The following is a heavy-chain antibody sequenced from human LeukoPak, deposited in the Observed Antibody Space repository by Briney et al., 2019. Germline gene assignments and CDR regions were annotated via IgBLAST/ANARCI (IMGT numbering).Heavy chain of an antibody. J-gene: IGHJ4*02. D-gene: IGHD3-10*01. CDR1: GGSVSSNTYY. Sequence: SETLSLTCTVSGGSVSSNTYYWGWIRQPPGKGLEWIGTIYYSVNTYYNPSLKSRVTISVDTSKDQFSLKLSSVTAADTAVYYCARVLLWFGEPRPYYFDYWGQGPRSPSPQ. CDR2: IYYSVNT. CDR3: ARVLLWFGEPRPYYFDY. V-gene: IGHV4-39*07.